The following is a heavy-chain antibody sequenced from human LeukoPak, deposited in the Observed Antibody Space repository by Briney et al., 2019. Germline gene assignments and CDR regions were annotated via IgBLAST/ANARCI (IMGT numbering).Heavy chain of an antibody. CDR2: ISGSGGST. D-gene: IGHD2-15*01. J-gene: IGHJ4*02. CDR3: AKDPHSPYCSGGSCYSDY. V-gene: IGHV3-23*01. Sequence: GGSLRLSCAASGFTFSSYAMSWVRQAPGKGLEWDSAISGSGGSTYYADSVKGRFTISRDNSKNTLYLQMNSLRAEDTAVYYCAKDPHSPYCSGGSCYSDYWGQGTLVTVSS. CDR1: GFTFSSYA.